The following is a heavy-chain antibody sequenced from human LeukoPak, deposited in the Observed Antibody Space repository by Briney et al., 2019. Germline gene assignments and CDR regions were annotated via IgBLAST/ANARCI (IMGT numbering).Heavy chain of an antibody. CDR3: AREPKEEGGYYYYYMDV. CDR2: IYTNGST. CDR1: GGSISSYY. V-gene: IGHV4-4*07. D-gene: IGHD3-16*01. J-gene: IGHJ6*03. Sequence: PSETLSLTCTVSGGSISSYYWSWIRQPAGKGLEWIGRIYTNGSTNYNPSLKSRVTMSVDTSKNQFSLKLSSVTAADTAVYYCAREPKEEGGYYYYYMDVWGKGTTVTVSS.